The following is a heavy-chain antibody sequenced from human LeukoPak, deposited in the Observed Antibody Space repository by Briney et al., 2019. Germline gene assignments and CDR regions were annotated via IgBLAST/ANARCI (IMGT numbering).Heavy chain of an antibody. D-gene: IGHD4-17*01. Sequence: HPGGSLRVSCAASGFTLSNYWMNWVRQAPGKGLEWVANIQQHGIGKYYADSVKGRFTISRDDAQNSLHLQMNSLRDEDTAVYYCAREGLYGEFADWGQGTLVTVSS. CDR2: IQQHGIGK. CDR3: AREGLYGEFAD. J-gene: IGHJ4*02. CDR1: GFTLSNYW. V-gene: IGHV3-7*01.